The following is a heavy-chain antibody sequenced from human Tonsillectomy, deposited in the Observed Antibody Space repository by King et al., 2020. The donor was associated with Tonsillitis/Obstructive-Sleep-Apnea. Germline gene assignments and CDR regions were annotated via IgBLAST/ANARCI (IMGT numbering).Heavy chain of an antibody. V-gene: IGHV1-8*01. Sequence: VQLVESGAEVKKPGASVRVSCKPSGYTFTSYDINWVRQATGQGLEWRGWMNANTANTGYAQKFQGRVTMTWNISISTAYMEVGSLRSADTAVYYCATWAFYLWAWGQGTLVTVPS. CDR2: MNANTANT. CDR1: GYTFTSYD. CDR3: ATWAFYLWA. J-gene: IGHJ4*02. D-gene: IGHD3-16*01.